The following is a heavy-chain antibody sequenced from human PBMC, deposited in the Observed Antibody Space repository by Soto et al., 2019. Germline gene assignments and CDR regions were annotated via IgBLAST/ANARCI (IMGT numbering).Heavy chain of an antibody. V-gene: IGHV1-18*04. J-gene: IGHJ4*02. CDR3: ARDADSSSWYAGAALFDY. CDR1: GYTFTSYG. Sequence: QVQLVQSGAEVKKPGASVKVSCKASGYTFTSYGISWVRQAPGQGLERMGWSSAYNGNTNYAQKLQGRVTMTTDTSTSTAYMELRSLRSDDTAVYYCARDADSSSWYAGAALFDYWGQGTLVTVSS. CDR2: SSAYNGNT. D-gene: IGHD6-13*01.